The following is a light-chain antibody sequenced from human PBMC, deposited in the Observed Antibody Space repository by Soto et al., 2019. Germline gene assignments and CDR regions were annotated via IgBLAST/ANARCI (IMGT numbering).Light chain of an antibody. CDR3: QQYGSSPWT. V-gene: IGKV3-20*01. Sequence: DIVLTQSPGTLSLSPLERVTLXCRTSQSVSSNHLAWYQQKPGQAPRLLIYGGSSRATGIPVRFSGSGSETDFTLTISRLEPEDFAVYYCQQYGSSPWTFGQGTKVDIK. CDR1: QSVSSNH. CDR2: GGS. J-gene: IGKJ1*01.